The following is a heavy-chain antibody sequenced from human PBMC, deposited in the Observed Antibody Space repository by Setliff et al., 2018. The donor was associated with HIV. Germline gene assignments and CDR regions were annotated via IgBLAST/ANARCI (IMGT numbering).Heavy chain of an antibody. CDR3: ARDGRLPSSYWYFDL. CDR2: ISGSGGST. V-gene: IGHV3-23*01. D-gene: IGHD2-21*02. CDR1: GFTFSTYA. Sequence: GGSLRLSCAASGFTFSTYAMSWVRQAPGKGLEWVSGISGSGGSTYYADSVKGRFTISRDNSKNTLYLQMNSLRAEDTAVYYCARDGRLPSSYWYFDLWGRGTLVTV. J-gene: IGHJ2*01.